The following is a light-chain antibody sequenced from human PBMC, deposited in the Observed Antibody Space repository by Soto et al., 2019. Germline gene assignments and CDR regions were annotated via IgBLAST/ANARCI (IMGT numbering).Light chain of an antibody. CDR3: QQYGNTPWT. J-gene: IGKJ1*01. CDR1: QTVTSNY. CDR2: GAS. V-gene: IGKV3-20*01. Sequence: EIMLTQSPGTLSLSPGERVTLSCRASQTVTSNYLAWYQQRPGQAPRLLIYGASSRATGVPERFSGGGSGTDFTLTISRLEAEDCAFYFCQQYGNTPWTFGQGATVEIK.